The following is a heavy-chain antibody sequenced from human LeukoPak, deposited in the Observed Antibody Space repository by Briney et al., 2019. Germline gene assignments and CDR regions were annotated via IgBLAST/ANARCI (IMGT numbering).Heavy chain of an antibody. CDR1: DGSISTFY. CDR2: THYSGTT. J-gene: IGHJ2*01. Sequence: PSETLSLTCAVSDGSISTFYWSWLRQPPGKGLEWIGYTHYSGTTYYNPSLKSQVTMSVNTSKHQFSLEMTSVTAADTAVYYCARVNLGQLLYWYFDLWGRGTLVTVSS. CDR3: ARVNLGQLLYWYFDL. V-gene: IGHV4-59*01. D-gene: IGHD4-23*01.